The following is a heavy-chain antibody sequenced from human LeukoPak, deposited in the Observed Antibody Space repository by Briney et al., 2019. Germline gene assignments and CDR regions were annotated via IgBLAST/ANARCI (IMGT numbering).Heavy chain of an antibody. CDR3: ARLGHYYYFMDF. D-gene: IGHD1-26*01. CDR1: GFTFSDYY. Sequence: KPGGSLSLSCAASGFTFSDYYMTWIRQAPGKGLEWVSYISSGGDTIYYADSVKGRFTISRDNAKDSLYLQMNSLRAEDTAVYYCARLGHYYYFMDFWGTGTRVTVSS. J-gene: IGHJ6*03. CDR2: ISSGGDTI. V-gene: IGHV3-11*01.